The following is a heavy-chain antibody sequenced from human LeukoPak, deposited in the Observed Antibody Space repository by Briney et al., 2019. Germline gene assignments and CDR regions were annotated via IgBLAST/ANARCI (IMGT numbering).Heavy chain of an antibody. J-gene: IGHJ4*02. V-gene: IGHV3-23*01. Sequence: GGALRLSCAASGFTFSSYAMTWVRQAPGKGLEWVSHITGSGASTYYADSVKGRFTISRDNSNNSLYLQMNSLRADDTAVYYCARPHYDILTGYMYYFDYWGQGTLVTVSS. CDR1: GFTFSSYA. CDR3: ARPHYDILTGYMYYFDY. D-gene: IGHD3-9*01. CDR2: ITGSGAST.